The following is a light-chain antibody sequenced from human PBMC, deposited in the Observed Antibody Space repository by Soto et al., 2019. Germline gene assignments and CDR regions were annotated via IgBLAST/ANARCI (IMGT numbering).Light chain of an antibody. CDR2: ATY. Sequence: EIVMTQSPATLSVSPGERATLSCRASQSVTTNLAWYQQKPGQAPRLLIYATYTRATGTPARFSGSGSGTEFTLTISRLQSEDFAFYYCQQYDNWLTFGGGTKVEIK. V-gene: IGKV3-15*01. J-gene: IGKJ4*01. CDR1: QSVTTN. CDR3: QQYDNWLT.